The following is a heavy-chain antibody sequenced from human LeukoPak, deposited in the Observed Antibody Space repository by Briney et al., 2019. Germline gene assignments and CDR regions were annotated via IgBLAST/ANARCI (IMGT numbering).Heavy chain of an antibody. V-gene: IGHV3-21*01. J-gene: IGHJ4*02. CDR2: ISSSSSYI. CDR3: ARGRRATVDFDY. CDR1: GFTFSSYS. Sequence: GGSLRLSCAASGFTFSSYSMNWVRQAPGKGLEWVSSISSSSSYIYYADSVKGRFTISRYNAKNSLYLQMNSLRAEDTAVYYCARGRRATVDFDYWGQGTLVTVSS. D-gene: IGHD4-23*01.